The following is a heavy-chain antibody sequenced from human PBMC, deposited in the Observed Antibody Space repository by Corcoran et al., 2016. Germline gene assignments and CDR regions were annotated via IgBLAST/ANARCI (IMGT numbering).Heavy chain of an antibody. V-gene: IGHV5-51*01. D-gene: IGHD2-15*01. CDR2: IYPGDSDT. CDR3: ARQTRSGVDV. J-gene: IGHJ6*02. Sequence: EVQLVQSGAEVKKPGESLKISCQGSGYRFTTSWIAWVRQMPGKGLESMGVIYPGDSDTRYSPSFQGQVTISADKSISTAYLQWSSLKASDTAMYYCARQTRSGVDVWGQGPPVTVSS. CDR1: GYRFTTSW.